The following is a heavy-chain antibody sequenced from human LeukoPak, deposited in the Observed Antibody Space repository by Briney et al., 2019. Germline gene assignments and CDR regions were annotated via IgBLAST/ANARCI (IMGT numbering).Heavy chain of an antibody. CDR3: ARPGPSLDNWNYPSLY. CDR1: GFTFSSYA. CDR2: ISYDGSNK. Sequence: GGSLRLSCAASGFTFSSYAMHWVRQAPGKGLEWVAVISYDGSNKYYADSVKGRFTISRDNSKNTLYLQMNSLRAEDTAVYYCARPGPSLDNWNYPSLYWGQGTLVTVSS. J-gene: IGHJ4*02. V-gene: IGHV3-30-3*01. D-gene: IGHD1-7*01.